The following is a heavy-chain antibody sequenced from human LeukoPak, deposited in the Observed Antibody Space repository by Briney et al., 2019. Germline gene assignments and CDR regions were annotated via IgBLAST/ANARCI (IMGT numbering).Heavy chain of an antibody. D-gene: IGHD6-19*01. J-gene: IGHJ4*02. Sequence: GRSLRLSCAASGFAFNTYAMHWVRQAPGQGLEWVALIWHDGSHKFYSNSVRGQFTISRDNSKNTLYLQMNSLRAEDTAVYYCARVKVQWLVQYYFDYWGQGTLVTVSS. CDR1: GFAFNTYA. V-gene: IGHV3-33*01. CDR3: ARVKVQWLVQYYFDY. CDR2: IWHDGSHK.